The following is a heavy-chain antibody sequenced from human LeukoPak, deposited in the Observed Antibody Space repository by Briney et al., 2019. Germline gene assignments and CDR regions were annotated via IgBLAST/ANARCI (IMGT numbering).Heavy chain of an antibody. CDR2: ISYDGSNK. J-gene: IGHJ1*01. V-gene: IGHV3-30*04. CDR1: GFTFSSYA. Sequence: GRSLRLSCAASGFTFSSYAMHWVRQAPGKGLEWGAVISYDGSNKYYADPVKGRFTISRDNSKNTLYLQMNSLRAEDTAVYYCAREQWLVQSHFQHWGQGTLVTVSS. CDR3: AREQWLVQSHFQH. D-gene: IGHD6-19*01.